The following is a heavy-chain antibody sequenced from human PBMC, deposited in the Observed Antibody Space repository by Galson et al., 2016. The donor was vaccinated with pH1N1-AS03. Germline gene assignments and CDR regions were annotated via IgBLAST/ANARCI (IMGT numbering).Heavy chain of an antibody. V-gene: IGHV2-5*01. CDR2: IYWHDDK. D-gene: IGHD3-10*01. J-gene: IGHJ4*02. CDR3: AHRFYGSGASFFDF. Sequence: PALVKPTQTLTLTCTFSGFSLNDGGLGVGWIRQPPGKALEWLGMIYWHDDKRYNPSPQNRLTLTQGVSKSEVVLQMTNVDPEDTATYYCAHRFYGSGASFFDFWGQGIVVVVSS. CDR1: GFSLNDGGLG.